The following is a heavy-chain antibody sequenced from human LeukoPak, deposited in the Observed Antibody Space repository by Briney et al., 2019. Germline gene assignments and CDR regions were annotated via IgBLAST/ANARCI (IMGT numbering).Heavy chain of an antibody. D-gene: IGHD6-19*01. Sequence: GGSLRLSCAASGFTFSSYWMHWVRQAPGKGLVWVSRINSDGSSTSYADSVKGRFTISRDNAKNTLYLQMNSLRAENTAVYYCARVSSGWYYFDYWGQGTLVTVSS. J-gene: IGHJ4*02. V-gene: IGHV3-74*01. CDR2: INSDGSST. CDR1: GFTFSSYW. CDR3: ARVSSGWYYFDY.